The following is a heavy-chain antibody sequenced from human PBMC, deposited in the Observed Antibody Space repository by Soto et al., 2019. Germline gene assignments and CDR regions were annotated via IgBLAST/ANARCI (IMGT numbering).Heavy chain of an antibody. CDR2: IHYSGST. J-gene: IGHJ4*02. D-gene: IGHD2-8*01. CDR1: GDSIGTTHSY. Sequence: SETLSLTCTVSGDSIGTTHSYWAWIRQSPGKGLEWIGNIHYSGSTYYMPSLRSRVTLSVDTSKNQFSLRLTSVTAEDTAVYYCARHEGNGNVWPLDYWGQGILVTVSS. V-gene: IGHV4-39*01. CDR3: ARHEGNGNVWPLDY.